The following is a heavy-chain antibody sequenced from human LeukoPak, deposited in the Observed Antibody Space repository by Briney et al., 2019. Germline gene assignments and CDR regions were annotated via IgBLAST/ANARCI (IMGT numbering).Heavy chain of an antibody. V-gene: IGHV3-30-3*01. D-gene: IGHD3-10*01. Sequence: GGSLRLSCAASGFSFSTYTMHWVRQAPGKGPEWVAVLWYDGSQKYYADSVKGRFTISRDNSKNTLYLQMNSLRAEDTAVYYCAKGDGPLWFGEGPGDAFDIWGQGTMVTVSS. CDR1: GFSFSTYT. CDR3: AKGDGPLWFGEGPGDAFDI. J-gene: IGHJ3*02. CDR2: LWYDGSQK.